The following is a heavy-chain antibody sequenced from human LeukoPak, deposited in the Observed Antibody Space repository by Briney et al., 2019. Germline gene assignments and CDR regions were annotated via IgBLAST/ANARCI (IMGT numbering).Heavy chain of an antibody. CDR1: GFTFSSYS. J-gene: IGHJ6*02. V-gene: IGHV3-48*02. Sequence: GGSLRLSCAASGFTFSSYSMNWVRQAPGKGLEWVSYISSSSSTIYYADSVKGQFTISRDNAKNSLYLQMNSLRDEDTAVYYCARADYGSGSSYGMDVWGQGTTVTVSS. CDR3: ARADYGSGSSYGMDV. D-gene: IGHD3-10*01. CDR2: ISSSSSTI.